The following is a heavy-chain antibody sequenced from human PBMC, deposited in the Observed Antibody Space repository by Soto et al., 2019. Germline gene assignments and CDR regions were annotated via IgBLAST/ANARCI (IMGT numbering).Heavy chain of an antibody. D-gene: IGHD6-6*01. Sequence: GASVKGSCKASGYMFTTYGISWVRQAPGQGLEWMAWISAYNGNKKYAQKFQDRVTMTIHTSSTTVSMELRNLTSDDTAIYYCARTGGGMAARPLEYWGQGPLGTLST. CDR2: ISAYNGNK. V-gene: IGHV1-18*04. CDR1: GYMFTTYG. J-gene: IGHJ4*02. CDR3: ARTGGGMAARPLEY.